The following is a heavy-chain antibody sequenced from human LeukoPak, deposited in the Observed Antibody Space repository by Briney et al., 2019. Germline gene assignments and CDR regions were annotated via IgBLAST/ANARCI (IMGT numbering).Heavy chain of an antibody. V-gene: IGHV1-18*01. CDR1: GYTFTSYG. Sequence: GASVKVSCKASGYTFTSYGISWVRQAPGQGLEWMGWISAYNAYTYYAQKLQSRVTMTTDTSTSTAYMELRSLRSDDTAVYYCARDVLHRIHYDSSAYYPGSSYWGQGTLVTVSS. J-gene: IGHJ4*02. D-gene: IGHD3-22*01. CDR3: ARDVLHRIHYDSSAYYPGSSY. CDR2: ISAYNAYT.